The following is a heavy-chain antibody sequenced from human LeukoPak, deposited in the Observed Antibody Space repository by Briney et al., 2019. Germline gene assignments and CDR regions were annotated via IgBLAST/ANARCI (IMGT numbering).Heavy chain of an antibody. CDR2: ISSSSSYI. V-gene: IGHV3-21*01. Sequence: GGSLRLSCAASGFTFSSYSMNWVRQAPGKGLEWVSSISSSSSYIYYADSVKGRFTISRDNAKNSLYLQMNSLRAEDTAVYYCARAPLGVPAAQNAFDIWGQGTMVTVSS. J-gene: IGHJ3*02. CDR1: GFTFSSYS. CDR3: ARAPLGVPAAQNAFDI. D-gene: IGHD2-2*01.